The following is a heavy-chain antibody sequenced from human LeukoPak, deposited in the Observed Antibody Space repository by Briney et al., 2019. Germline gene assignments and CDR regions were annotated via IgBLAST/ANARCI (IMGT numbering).Heavy chain of an antibody. CDR2: ISWNSGRI. D-gene: IGHD2-21*02. V-gene: IGHV3-9*01. Sequence: GRSLRLSCAASGFTFDDYAMHWVRQAPGKGLEWVSGISWNSGRIGYADSVKGRFTISRDNAKNSLYLQMNSLRPEDTALYYCAKGGWGDFLYYYYGMDVWGQGTTVTVSS. CDR1: GFTFDDYA. CDR3: AKGGWGDFLYYYYGMDV. J-gene: IGHJ6*02.